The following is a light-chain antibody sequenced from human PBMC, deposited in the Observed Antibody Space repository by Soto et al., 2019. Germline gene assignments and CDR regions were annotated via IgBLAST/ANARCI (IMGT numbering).Light chain of an antibody. J-gene: IGLJ2*01. CDR1: SSDVGGYDY. Sequence: QSALTQPASVSGSPGQSITISCTGTSSDVGGYDYVSWYQHHPGKAPKLMIYDVTIRPSGVSNRFSGSKSGNTASLTISGLQAEDEADYFCSSYTSSSTLHVAFGGGTKVTVL. V-gene: IGLV2-14*03. CDR2: DVT. CDR3: SSYTSSSTLHVA.